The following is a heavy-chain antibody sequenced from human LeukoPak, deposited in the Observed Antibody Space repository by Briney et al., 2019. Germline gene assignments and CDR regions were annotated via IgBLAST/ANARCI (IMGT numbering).Heavy chain of an antibody. Sequence: PSETLSLTCAVYGGSFSGYYWRWIRQPPGKGLEWVGEINHSGRNNYNASLKSRVTISVETSKNHLSLKQMSVPAADTAVYYCARGRSLECMDVWGKGTTVTVSS. D-gene: IGHD1-1*01. CDR3: ARGRSLECMDV. CDR2: INHSGRN. J-gene: IGHJ6*04. CDR1: GGSFSGYY. V-gene: IGHV4-34*01.